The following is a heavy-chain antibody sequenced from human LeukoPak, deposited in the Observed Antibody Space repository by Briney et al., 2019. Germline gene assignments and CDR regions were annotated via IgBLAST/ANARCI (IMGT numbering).Heavy chain of an antibody. CDR2: INHRGST. V-gene: IGHV4-34*01. J-gene: IGHJ4*02. CDR1: GGSFSGYY. CDR3: AGGPNNYGFVRGSYRPPDY. Sequence: PSETLSLTCAVYGGSFSGYYWNWIRQPPGKGLEWIGEINHRGSTNYNPSLKSRVSISVDTSKNQFSLKLSSVTAADTAVYYCAGGPNNYGFVRGSYRPPDYWGQGTLVNVSS. D-gene: IGHD3-16*02.